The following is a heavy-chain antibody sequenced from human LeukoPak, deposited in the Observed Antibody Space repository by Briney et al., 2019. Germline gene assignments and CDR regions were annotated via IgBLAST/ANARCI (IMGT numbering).Heavy chain of an antibody. CDR1: GFTFSSYA. D-gene: IGHD3-22*01. Sequence: GGPLRLSCAASGFTFSSYAMHWVRQAPGKGLEWVAVISHDGSNKYYADSVKGRFTISRDNSKNTLYLQMNSLRAEDTAVYYCARDLRDYDSSGCWGQGTLVTVSS. V-gene: IGHV3-30*04. CDR3: ARDLRDYDSSGC. J-gene: IGHJ4*02. CDR2: ISHDGSNK.